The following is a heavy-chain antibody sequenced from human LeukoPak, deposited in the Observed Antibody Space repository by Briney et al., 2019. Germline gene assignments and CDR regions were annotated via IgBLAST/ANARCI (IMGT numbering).Heavy chain of an antibody. CDR1: GYSISSAYY. D-gene: IGHD3-22*01. Sequence: SETLSLTCAVSGYSISSAYYCGWIRQPPGKGLEWIGTISHSGSTYYNPSLKSRVTISVDTSKNQFSLKLSSVTAADTAVYYCARLLQYYYDTSGYYGFDYWGQGTLVTVSS. CDR2: ISHSGST. J-gene: IGHJ4*02. CDR3: ARLLQYYYDTSGYYGFDY. V-gene: IGHV4-38-2*01.